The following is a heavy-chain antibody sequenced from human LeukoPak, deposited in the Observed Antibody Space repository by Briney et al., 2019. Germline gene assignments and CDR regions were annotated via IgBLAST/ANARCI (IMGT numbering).Heavy chain of an antibody. V-gene: IGHV3-11*04. CDR3: ARAHYSNYAGLRDPNPY. CDR1: GFTFSDYC. D-gene: IGHD4-11*01. Sequence: GGSLRLSCAASGFTFSDYCMSWIRQAPGKWLEWVSYISSSGSTIYYADSVKGRFTISRDNAKNSLYLQMNSLRAEDTAVYYCARAHYSNYAGLRDPNPYWGQGTLVTVSS. J-gene: IGHJ4*02. CDR2: ISSSGSTI.